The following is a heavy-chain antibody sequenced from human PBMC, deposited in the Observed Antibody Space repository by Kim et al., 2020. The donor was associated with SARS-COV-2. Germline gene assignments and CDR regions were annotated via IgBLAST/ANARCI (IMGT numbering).Heavy chain of an antibody. V-gene: IGHV4-59*13. Sequence: SETLSLTCTVSGGSISSYYWSWIRQPPGKGLEWIGYIYYSGSTNYNPSLKSRVTISVDTSKNQFSLKLSSVTAADTAVYYCARFHCGGDCYSIDYWGQGTLVTVSS. D-gene: IGHD2-21*01. J-gene: IGHJ4*02. CDR3: ARFHCGGDCYSIDY. CDR2: IYYSGST. CDR1: GGSISSYY.